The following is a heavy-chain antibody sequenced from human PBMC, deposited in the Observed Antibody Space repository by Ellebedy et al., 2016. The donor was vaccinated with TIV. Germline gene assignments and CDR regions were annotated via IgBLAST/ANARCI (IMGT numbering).Heavy chain of an antibody. V-gene: IGHV4-34*01. D-gene: IGHD4-17*01. Sequence: SETLSLTXAVYGGSFSGYYWSWIRQPPGKGLEWIGEINHSGSTNYNPSLKSRVTISVDTSKNQFSLKLSSVTAADTAVYYCARGSTVHYYYYYMDVWGKGTTVTVSS. CDR2: INHSGST. CDR3: ARGSTVHYYYYYMDV. CDR1: GGSFSGYY. J-gene: IGHJ6*03.